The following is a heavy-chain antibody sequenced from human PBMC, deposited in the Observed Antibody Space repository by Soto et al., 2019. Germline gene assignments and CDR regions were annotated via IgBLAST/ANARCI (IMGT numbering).Heavy chain of an antibody. CDR3: ARDITGDTGDY. D-gene: IGHD7-27*01. CDR2: ISTSNGDT. J-gene: IGHJ4*02. V-gene: IGHV1-18*01. Sequence: QVQLVQSGPEVKEPGASVRVSCKASGYTFINYNIFWVRQAPGQGLEWMGWISTSNGDTNYAQNFQGRVTMTTDTSTTTAYVEVRSLHYDDTAVYYCARDITGDTGDYWGQGTLVTVSS. CDR1: GYTFINYN.